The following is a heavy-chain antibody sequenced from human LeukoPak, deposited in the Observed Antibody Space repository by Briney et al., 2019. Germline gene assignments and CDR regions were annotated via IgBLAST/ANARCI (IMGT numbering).Heavy chain of an antibody. Sequence: PGGSLRLSCAASGFTFSRYWMSWVRQAPGKGLEWVANIKQDGSEKYYVDSVKGRFTISRDNAKNSLYLQMNSLRAEDTAVYYCARDSSPYSSWYGDFDYWGQGTLVTVSS. V-gene: IGHV3-7*01. CDR1: GFTFSRYW. CDR3: ARDSSPYSSWYGDFDY. CDR2: IKQDGSEK. D-gene: IGHD6-13*01. J-gene: IGHJ4*02.